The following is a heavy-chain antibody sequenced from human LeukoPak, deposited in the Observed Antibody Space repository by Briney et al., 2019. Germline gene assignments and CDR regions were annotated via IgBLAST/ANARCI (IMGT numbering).Heavy chain of an antibody. CDR3: ARHPHYYFDNSAR. D-gene: IGHD3-22*01. CDR1: DDFISTSNSY. CDR2: LYYSENT. V-gene: IGHV4-39*01. Sequence: SETLSLTCTVSDDFISTSNSYWGWIRQPPGKGLEWIGSLYYSENTYYNPSLKSRVTISVDTSKNQLSLRLSSVTAADTAVYYCARHPHYYFDNSARWGQGTLVTVSS. J-gene: IGHJ4*02.